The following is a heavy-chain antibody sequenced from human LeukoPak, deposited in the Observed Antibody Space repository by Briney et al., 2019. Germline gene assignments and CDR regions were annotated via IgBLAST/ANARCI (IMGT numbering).Heavy chain of an antibody. D-gene: IGHD2-15*01. Sequence: ASVKVSCKASGYTFTGYYMHWVRQAPGQGVEWMGWINPNSGGTNYAQKFQGRVTMTRDTSISTAYMELSRLRSDDTAVYYCARDRCSGGSCYSAGFDYWGQGTLVTVSS. V-gene: IGHV1-2*02. CDR2: INPNSGGT. CDR1: GYTFTGYY. CDR3: ARDRCSGGSCYSAGFDY. J-gene: IGHJ4*02.